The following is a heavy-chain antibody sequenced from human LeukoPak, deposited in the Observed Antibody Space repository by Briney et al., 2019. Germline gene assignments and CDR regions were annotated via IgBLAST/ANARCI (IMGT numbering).Heavy chain of an antibody. J-gene: IGHJ6*02. Sequence: PSETLSLTCTVSGGSISSYYWSWIRQPPGKGLEWIGYIYYSGSTNYNPSLKSRVTISVDTSKNQFSLKLSSVTAADTAVYYCARDYPVYGMDVWGQGTTVTVSS. CDR1: GGSISSYY. CDR2: IYYSGST. CDR3: ARDYPVYGMDV. V-gene: IGHV4-59*01.